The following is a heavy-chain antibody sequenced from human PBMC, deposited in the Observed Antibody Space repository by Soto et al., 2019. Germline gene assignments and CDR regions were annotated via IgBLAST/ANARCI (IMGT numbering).Heavy chain of an antibody. J-gene: IGHJ4*02. V-gene: IGHV3-48*01. CDR2: ITGSGSTI. Sequence: GGSLRLSCAASGFTFSGYSMNWVRQAPGKGLEWISYITGSGSTIYYADSVKGRFTISRDNAKDSLYLQMNSLRAEDTAVYYCARDHNFHFDYWGQGTLVTVSS. CDR1: GFTFSGYS. CDR3: ARDHNFHFDY.